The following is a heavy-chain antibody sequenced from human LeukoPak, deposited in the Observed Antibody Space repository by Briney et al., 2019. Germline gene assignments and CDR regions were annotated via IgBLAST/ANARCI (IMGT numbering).Heavy chain of an antibody. CDR2: IYYSGST. V-gene: IGHV4-59*08. D-gene: IGHD6-6*01. Sequence: SETLSLTCTVSGGSISSYYWSWIRQPPGKGLEWIGYIYYSGSTNYNPSLKSRVTISVDTSKNQFSLKLSSVTAADTAVYYCARLTGYSSSYYFDYWGQGTLVTVSS. J-gene: IGHJ4*02. CDR1: GGSISSYY. CDR3: ARLTGYSSSYYFDY.